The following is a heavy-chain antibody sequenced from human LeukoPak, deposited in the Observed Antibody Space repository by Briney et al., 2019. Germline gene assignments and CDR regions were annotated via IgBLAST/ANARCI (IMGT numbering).Heavy chain of an antibody. Sequence: GGSLRLSCAASGFTVSSNYMSWVRQAPGKGLEWVSVIYSGGSTYYADSVKGRFTISRDNSKNTLYLQMNSLRAEDTAVYYCARSPRPSRVVTPYYWGQGTLVTVS. D-gene: IGHD4-23*01. CDR1: GFTVSSNY. J-gene: IGHJ4*02. CDR3: ARSPRPSRVVTPYY. CDR2: IYSGGST. V-gene: IGHV3-53*01.